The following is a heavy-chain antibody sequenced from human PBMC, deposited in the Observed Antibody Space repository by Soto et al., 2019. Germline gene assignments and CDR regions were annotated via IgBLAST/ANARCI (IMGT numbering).Heavy chain of an antibody. Sequence: ASGKVCCKASGYTFTSYAMHWVRQAPGQRLEWMGWINAGNGNTKYSQRFQGRVTITRDTSASTAYMELSSLRSEDTAVYYCARVAAAAGTYCWYFDLWGRGTLVPVSS. CDR3: ARVAAAAGTYCWYFDL. J-gene: IGHJ2*01. CDR1: GYTFTSYA. D-gene: IGHD6-13*01. V-gene: IGHV1-3*01. CDR2: INAGNGNT.